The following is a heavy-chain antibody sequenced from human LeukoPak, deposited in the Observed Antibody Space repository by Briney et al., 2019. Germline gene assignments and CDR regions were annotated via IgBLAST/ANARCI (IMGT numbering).Heavy chain of an antibody. J-gene: IGHJ4*02. CDR1: GFTFSSYG. V-gene: IGHV3-23*01. D-gene: IGHD6-13*01. CDR2: ISGSGGST. CDR3: ARDSSSSDY. Sequence: GGSLRLSCAASGFTFSSYGMSWVRQAPGKGLEWVSAISGSGGSTYYADSVKGRFTISRDNAKNSLYLQMNSLRAEDTAVYYCARDSSSSDYWGQGTLVTVSS.